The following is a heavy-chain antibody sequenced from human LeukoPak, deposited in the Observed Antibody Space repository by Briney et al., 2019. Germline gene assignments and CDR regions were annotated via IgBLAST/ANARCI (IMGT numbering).Heavy chain of an antibody. J-gene: IGHJ3*02. V-gene: IGHV3-66*02. Sequence: GGSLRLSCAASGFTVSNNYMSWVRQAPGKGLEWVSVIYSGGSTYYADSVKGRFTISRDNSKNTLYLQMNSLRAEDTAVYYCARLYDFWSGYLGAFDIWGQGTMVTVSS. D-gene: IGHD3-3*01. CDR3: ARLYDFWSGYLGAFDI. CDR2: IYSGGST. CDR1: GFTVSNNY.